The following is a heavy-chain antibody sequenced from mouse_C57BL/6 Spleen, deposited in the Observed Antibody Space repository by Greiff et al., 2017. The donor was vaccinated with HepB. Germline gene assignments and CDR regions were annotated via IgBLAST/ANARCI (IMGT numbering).Heavy chain of an antibody. CDR3: ARRTTAYWYFDV. CDR1: GYTFTSYW. J-gene: IGHJ1*03. V-gene: IGHV1-69*01. Sequence: QVHVKQPGAELVMPGASVKLSCKASGYTFTSYWMHWVKQRPGQGLEWIGEIDPSDSYTNYNQKFKGKSTLTVDKSSSTAYMQLSSLTSEDSAVYYCARRTTAYWYFDVWGTGTTVTVSS. D-gene: IGHD1-2*01. CDR2: IDPSDSYT.